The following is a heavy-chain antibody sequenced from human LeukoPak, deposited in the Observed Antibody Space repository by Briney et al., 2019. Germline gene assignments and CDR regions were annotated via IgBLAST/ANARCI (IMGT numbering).Heavy chain of an antibody. CDR2: ISYDGSNK. Sequence: GRSLRLSCAASGFTFSSYAMNWVRQAPGKGLEGVAVISYDGSNKYYADSVKGRFTISRDNSKNTLYLQMNSLRAEDTAVYYCARGYYDFWNGMDVWGQGTTVTVSS. D-gene: IGHD3-3*01. J-gene: IGHJ6*02. V-gene: IGHV3-30-3*01. CDR3: ARGYYDFWNGMDV. CDR1: GFTFSSYA.